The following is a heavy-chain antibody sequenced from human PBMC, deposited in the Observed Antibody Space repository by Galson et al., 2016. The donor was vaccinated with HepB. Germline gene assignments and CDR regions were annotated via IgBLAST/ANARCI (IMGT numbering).Heavy chain of an antibody. D-gene: IGHD5-12*01. CDR2: INPTDVTT. V-gene: IGHV1-46*01. J-gene: IGHJ4*02. CDR1: GYTFTNYY. CDR3: ARGADSGYDLGDY. Sequence: SVKVSCKASGYTFTNYYIHWVRQAPGQGLEWMGIINPTDVTTPYAQKFQGRVTMTSDTSTGTVYMELSSLRSVDTAVYYCARGADSGYDLGDYWGQGTLVTVSS.